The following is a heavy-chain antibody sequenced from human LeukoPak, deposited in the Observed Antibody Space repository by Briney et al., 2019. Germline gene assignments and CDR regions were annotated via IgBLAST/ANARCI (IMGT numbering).Heavy chain of an antibody. CDR1: GFTFSSYA. D-gene: IGHD6-6*01. J-gene: IGHJ3*02. V-gene: IGHV3-23*01. Sequence: GGSLRLSCAASGFTFSSYAMSWVRQAPGKGLEWVSAISGSGGPTYYADSVKGRFTISRDNSKNTLYLQMNSLRAEDTAVYYCARGQTYSSSSANAFDIWGQGTMVTVSS. CDR3: ARGQTYSSSSANAFDI. CDR2: ISGSGGPT.